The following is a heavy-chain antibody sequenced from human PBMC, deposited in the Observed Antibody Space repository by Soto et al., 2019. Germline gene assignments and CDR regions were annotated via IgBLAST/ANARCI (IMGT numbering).Heavy chain of an antibody. Sequence: EVQLVESGGGVVQPGGSLKLSCAASGFSFSGSAMHWVRQASGEGLEWVGRIRSKPHNHATAYAASVEGSFTISREDSTITAYLQMSSLKTEDTAVYYCTRQGRGQGRDFFDKTVDSASIDQWAQVTLVTVSS. CDR1: GFSFSGSA. D-gene: IGHD2-21*01. V-gene: IGHV3-73*01. CDR2: IRSKPHNHAT. CDR3: TRQGRGQGRDFFDKTVDSASIDQ. J-gene: IGHJ4*02.